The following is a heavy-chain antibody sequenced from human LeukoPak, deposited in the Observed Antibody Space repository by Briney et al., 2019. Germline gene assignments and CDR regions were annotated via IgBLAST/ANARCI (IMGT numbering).Heavy chain of an antibody. Sequence: GGSLRLSCAASGLTFSNYDMNWVRQAPGKGLEWVAGVSGSGADTYYADSVKGRFTISRDNAKNSLYLQMNSLRAEDTAVYYCARCTVTTIDYWGQGTLVTVSS. J-gene: IGHJ4*02. D-gene: IGHD4-17*01. CDR1: GLTFSNYD. V-gene: IGHV3-21*01. CDR2: VSGSGADT. CDR3: ARCTVTTIDY.